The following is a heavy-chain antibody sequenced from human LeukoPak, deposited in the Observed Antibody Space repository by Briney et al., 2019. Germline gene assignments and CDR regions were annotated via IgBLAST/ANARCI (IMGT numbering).Heavy chain of an antibody. Sequence: ASVKVSCKASGYTFTSYYMHWVRQAPGQGLEWMGIINPSGGSTSYAQKFRGRVTMTRDTSTSTVYMELSSLRSEDTAVYYRARELTPYFDYWGQGTLVTVSS. V-gene: IGHV1-46*01. CDR2: INPSGGST. CDR1: GYTFTSYY. J-gene: IGHJ4*02. CDR3: ARELTPYFDY.